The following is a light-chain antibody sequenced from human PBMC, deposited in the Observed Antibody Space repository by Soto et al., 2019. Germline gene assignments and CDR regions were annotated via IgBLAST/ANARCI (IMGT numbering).Light chain of an antibody. CDR2: EVS. V-gene: IGLV2-14*01. CDR3: SSYTSSRTYVV. CDR1: SSDVGGYNY. J-gene: IGLJ2*01. Sequence: QSALTQPASVSGSPGQSITISCTGTSSDVGGYNYVSWYQQHPGKAPKFMIYEVSNRLSGVSNRFSGSKSGNTAYLTISGLQAEDDADYYCSSYTSSRTYVVFGGGTKLTVL.